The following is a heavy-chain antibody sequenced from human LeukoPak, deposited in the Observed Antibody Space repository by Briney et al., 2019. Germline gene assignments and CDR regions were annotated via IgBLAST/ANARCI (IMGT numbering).Heavy chain of an antibody. J-gene: IGHJ4*02. CDR3: AKSQPPRVDTALDY. D-gene: IGHD5-18*01. CDR1: GFTVSSNY. Sequence: PGGSLRLSCAASGFTVSSNYMSWVRQAPRKGLEWVSVIYSGDNTYYADSVKGRFTISRDNSKNTLYLQMNSLRAEDTAVYYCAKSQPPRVDTALDYWGQGTLVTVSS. CDR2: IYSGDNT. V-gene: IGHV3-53*01.